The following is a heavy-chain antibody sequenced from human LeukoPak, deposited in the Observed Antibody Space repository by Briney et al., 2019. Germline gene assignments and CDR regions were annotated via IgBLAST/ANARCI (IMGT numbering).Heavy chain of an antibody. J-gene: IGHJ5*02. Sequence: PGRSLRLSCAASGFTFSSDAMHGGRQAPGKGLEWVEVIWYDGSNESSADSVKGRFTISRDNSKNTLYLQMNSLRDEDPAVYYCMREDGGVTTAWGQGTLVTVSS. CDR3: MREDGGVTTA. D-gene: IGHD3-3*01. CDR2: IWYDGSNE. V-gene: IGHV3-33*01. CDR1: GFTFSSDA.